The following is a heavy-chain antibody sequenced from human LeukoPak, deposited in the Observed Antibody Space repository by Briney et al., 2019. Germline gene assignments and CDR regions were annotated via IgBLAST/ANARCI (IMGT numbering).Heavy chain of an antibody. CDR3: ARLRGFDY. CDR1: GFTFRSYW. V-gene: IGHV3-7*01. J-gene: IGHJ4*02. CDR2: IKQDGSEK. Sequence: SGGSLRLSCAASGFTFRSYWMSWVRQAPGKGLEWVANIKQDGSEKYYVDSVKGRFTISRDNAKNSLCLQMNSLRAEDTAVYYCARLRGFDYWGQGTLVTVSS.